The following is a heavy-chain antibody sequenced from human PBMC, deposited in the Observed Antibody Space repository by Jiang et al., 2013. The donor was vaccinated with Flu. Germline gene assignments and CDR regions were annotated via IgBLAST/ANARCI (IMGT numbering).Heavy chain of an antibody. Sequence: SGAEVKKPGASVKVSCKASGYTFTSYAMHWVRQAPGQRLEWMGWINAGNGNTKYSQKFQGRVTITRDTSASTAYMELSSLRSEDTAVYYCARHPIHGDYARAPEPYWGQGTLVTVSS. V-gene: IGHV1-3*01. CDR2: INAGNGNT. J-gene: IGHJ4*02. D-gene: IGHD4-17*01. CDR3: ARHPIHGDYARAPEPY. CDR1: GYTFTSYA.